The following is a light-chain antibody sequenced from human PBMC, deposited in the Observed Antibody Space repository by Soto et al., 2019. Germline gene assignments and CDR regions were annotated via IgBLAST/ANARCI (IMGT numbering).Light chain of an antibody. Sequence: EIMMSQSPGTLSLTPGERATLSCRASQNVNSNLAWYQQKPGQAPRLLISGASTRATGIPARFSGSGSGTEFTLTISCLQSEDFAVYCCHHYIKWPITFGQGARLEI. CDR1: QNVNSN. V-gene: IGKV3-15*01. CDR3: HHYIKWPIT. J-gene: IGKJ5*01. CDR2: GAS.